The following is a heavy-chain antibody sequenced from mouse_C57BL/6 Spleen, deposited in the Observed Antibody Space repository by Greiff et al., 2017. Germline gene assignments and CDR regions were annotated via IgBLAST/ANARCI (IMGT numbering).Heavy chain of an antibody. CDR1: GFTFSDYG. CDR2: ISSGSSTI. V-gene: IGHV5-17*01. D-gene: IGHD1-1*01. Sequence: EVQLVESGGGLVKPGGSLKLSCAASGFTFSDYGMHWVRQAPEKGLEWVAYISSGSSTIYYADTVKGRFTISRDNAKNTLFLQMTSLRSEDTAMYYCARQRTTVVATPFDYWGQGTTLTVSS. J-gene: IGHJ2*01. CDR3: ARQRTTVVATPFDY.